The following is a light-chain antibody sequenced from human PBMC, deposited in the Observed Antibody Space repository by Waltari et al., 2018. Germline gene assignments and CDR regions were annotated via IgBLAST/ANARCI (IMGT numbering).Light chain of an antibody. CDR2: GYR. V-gene: IGLV1-40*01. J-gene: IGLJ3*02. CDR3: QPYDSSLTDWL. CDR1: TSNIGASFG. Sequence: HSVLTQPPSVSGAPGQRVTISCTGTTSNIGASFGVIWYQQIPEKAPKLLICGYRFRPSGVPERFSAARSGISASLAITGLQAEDEADYYCQPYDSSLTDWLLGAGTKLTVL.